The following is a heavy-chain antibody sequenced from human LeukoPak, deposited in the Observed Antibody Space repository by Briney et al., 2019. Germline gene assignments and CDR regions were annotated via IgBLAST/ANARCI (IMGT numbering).Heavy chain of an antibody. CDR2: IYYSGST. CDR3: ARFISGWYGDYFDY. J-gene: IGHJ4*02. V-gene: IGHV4-59*01. D-gene: IGHD6-19*01. Sequence: PSETLSLTCTVSGGSISSYYWSWIRQPPGKGLEWIGYIYYSGSTNYNPSLKSRATISVDTSKNQFSLKLSSVTAADTAVYYCARFISGWYGDYFDYWGQGTLVTVSS. CDR1: GGSISSYY.